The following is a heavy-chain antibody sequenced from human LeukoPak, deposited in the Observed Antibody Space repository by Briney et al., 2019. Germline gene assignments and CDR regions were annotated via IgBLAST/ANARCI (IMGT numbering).Heavy chain of an antibody. V-gene: IGHV4-59*01. CDR3: VRDTYYYENSDNFDDVFDI. Sequence: SETLSLTCTVAGGSISGYYWSWVRQPPGKGLEWIGHVRNLRDTNYNASLVSRVSILIDTSKSQISLRLNSVTAADTAVYYCVRDTYYYENSDNFDDVFDIWGQGTRVTVSS. D-gene: IGHD3-22*01. J-gene: IGHJ3*02. CDR1: GGSISGYY. CDR2: VRNLRDT.